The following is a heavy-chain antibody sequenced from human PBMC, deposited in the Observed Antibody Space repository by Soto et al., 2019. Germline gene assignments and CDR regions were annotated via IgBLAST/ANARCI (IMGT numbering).Heavy chain of an antibody. D-gene: IGHD2-15*01. CDR3: GKVLVGATGHTDSDS. CDR2: IDYNGVT. V-gene: IGHV4-39*01. J-gene: IGHJ4*02. Sequence: SETLSLPCTVSGGSIYRSGYYWGWIRQPPGRGLEWIGNIDYNGVTYSNPSLKSRVTISKDTSKNQFSLKLTSVTAADTALYYCGKVLVGATGHTDSDSWGPGTLVTVSS. CDR1: GGSIYRSGYY.